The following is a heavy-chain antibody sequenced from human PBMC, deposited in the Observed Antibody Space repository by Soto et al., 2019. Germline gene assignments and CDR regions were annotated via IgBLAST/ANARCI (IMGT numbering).Heavy chain of an antibody. CDR1: GGSISSGGYS. CDR2: IYHSGST. J-gene: IGHJ2*01. CDR3: AIHPIYGDYVWVWYFDL. D-gene: IGHD4-17*01. V-gene: IGHV4-30-2*01. Sequence: PSETLSLPCAVSGGSISSGGYSWSWLRQPPGKGLEWIGYIYHSGSTYYNPSLKSRVTISVETSKNQFSLKLSSVTAADTAVYYCAIHPIYGDYVWVWYFDLWGRGTLVTVS.